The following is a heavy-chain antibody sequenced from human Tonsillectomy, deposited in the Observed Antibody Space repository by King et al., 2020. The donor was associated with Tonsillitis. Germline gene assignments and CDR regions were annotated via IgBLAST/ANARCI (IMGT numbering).Heavy chain of an antibody. CDR3: AREPVDTAMGNYYYYGMDV. V-gene: IGHV1-69*12. D-gene: IGHD5-18*01. CDR2: IIPIFGTA. CDR1: GGTFSSYA. J-gene: IGHJ6*02. Sequence: QLVQSGAEVKKPGSSVKVSCKASGGTFSSYAISWVRQAPGQGLEWMGGIIPIFGTASNAQKFQGRVTITADESTSTAHMELSSLRSEDTAVYYCAREPVDTAMGNYYYYGMDVWGQGTTVTVSS.